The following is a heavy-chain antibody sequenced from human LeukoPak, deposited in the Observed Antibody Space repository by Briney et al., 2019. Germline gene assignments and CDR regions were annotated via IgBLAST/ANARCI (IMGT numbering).Heavy chain of an antibody. V-gene: IGHV3-30*15. CDR1: GFTFSSYA. Sequence: GGSLRLSCAASGFTFSSYAMHWVRQAPGKGLEWVAVISYDGNNKYYADSVKGRFTISRDNSKNTLYLQMSSLRVEDTAVYYCASSRSGWIYSDYWGQGTLVTVSS. CDR2: ISYDGNNK. J-gene: IGHJ4*02. CDR3: ASSRSGWIYSDY. D-gene: IGHD6-19*01.